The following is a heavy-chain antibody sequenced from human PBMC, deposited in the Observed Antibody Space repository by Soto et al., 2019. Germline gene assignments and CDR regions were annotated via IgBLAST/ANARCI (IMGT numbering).Heavy chain of an antibody. Sequence: PSETLSLTCTVSGGSTNSRSDYWGWIRQPPGKWLEWIGSVYYSGSTHDNPSLQSRVTISVDTSRNPFSLNLISATAADTAVYFCARQPRGPGYGERGLYFDYWGQGTLVTVYS. CDR3: ARQPRGPGYGERGLYFDY. CDR2: VYYSGST. J-gene: IGHJ4*02. V-gene: IGHV4-39*01. D-gene: IGHD3-16*01. CDR1: GGSTNSRSDY.